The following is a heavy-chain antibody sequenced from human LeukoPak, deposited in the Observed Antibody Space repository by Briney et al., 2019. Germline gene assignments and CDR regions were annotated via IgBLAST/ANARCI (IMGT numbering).Heavy chain of an antibody. D-gene: IGHD6-19*01. CDR1: GFTVSSNY. CDR3: ARGYSSGWYGCPFDY. Sequence: GGSLRLSCAASGFTVSSNYMSWVRQAPGKGLEWVSVIHSGGSTYYADSVKGRFTISRDNSKNTLYLQMNSLRAEDTAVYYCARGYSSGWYGCPFDYWGHGTLVTVSS. J-gene: IGHJ4*01. CDR2: IHSGGST. V-gene: IGHV3-53*01.